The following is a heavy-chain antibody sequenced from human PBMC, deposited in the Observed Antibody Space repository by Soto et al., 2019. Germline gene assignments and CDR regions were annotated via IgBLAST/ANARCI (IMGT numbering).Heavy chain of an antibody. V-gene: IGHV4-39*01. CDR2: IYYSGST. CDR1: GGSIRSSSYY. Sequence: SETLSLTCTVSGGSIRSSSYYWGWIRQPPGKGLEWIGSIYYSGSTYYNPSLKSRVTISVDTSKNQFSLKLSSVTAADTAVYYGGMVRGHYYYYMDGWGKGTTVTVSS. D-gene: IGHD3-10*01. J-gene: IGHJ6*03. CDR3: GMVRGHYYYYMDG.